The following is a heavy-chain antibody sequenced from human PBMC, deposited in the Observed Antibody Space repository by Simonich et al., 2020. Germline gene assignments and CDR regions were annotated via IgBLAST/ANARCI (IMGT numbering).Heavy chain of an antibody. J-gene: IGHJ3*02. CDR2: ISSSSITK. CDR3: ARDSSYYAFDI. Sequence: EVQLVESGGGLVQPGGSLRLSCAASGFTFSSYSMNWVRQAPGKGLEWVTYISSSSITKYYADSVNGRFTISRDNAKNSLYLQMNSLGAEDTAVYYCARDSSYYAFDIWGQGTMVTVSS. V-gene: IGHV3-48*01. D-gene: IGHD5-12*01. CDR1: GFTFSSYS.